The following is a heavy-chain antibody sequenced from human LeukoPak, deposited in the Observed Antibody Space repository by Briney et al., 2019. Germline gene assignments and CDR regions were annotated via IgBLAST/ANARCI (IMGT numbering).Heavy chain of an antibody. V-gene: IGHV1-69*13. CDR3: AHGGISLRPADRGAFDI. D-gene: IGHD3-16*01. J-gene: IGHJ3*02. CDR1: GGTFSSYA. CDR2: IIPIFGTA. Sequence: SVKVSCKASGGTFSSYAISWVRQAPGQGLEWMGGIIPIFGTANYAQKFQGRVTITADESTSTAYMELSSLRSEDTAVYYSAHGGISLRPADRGAFDIWGQGTMVTVSS.